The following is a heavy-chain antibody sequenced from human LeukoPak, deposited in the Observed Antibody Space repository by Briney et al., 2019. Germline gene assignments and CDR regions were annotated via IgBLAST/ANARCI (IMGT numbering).Heavy chain of an antibody. J-gene: IGHJ4*02. D-gene: IGHD3-10*01. CDR3: AKRGVVIRGILVIGYHQEAYHYDF. Sequence: GGSLRLSCVVSGISLSNYAVTWVRQAPGKGLEWVSYISERGGSTTYADSVKGRFTISRDTSLNTLYLQMNNLRAEDTAVYFCAKRGVVIRGILVIGYHQEAYHYDFWGQGVLVTVSS. CDR1: GISLSNYA. V-gene: IGHV3-23*01. CDR2: ISERGGST.